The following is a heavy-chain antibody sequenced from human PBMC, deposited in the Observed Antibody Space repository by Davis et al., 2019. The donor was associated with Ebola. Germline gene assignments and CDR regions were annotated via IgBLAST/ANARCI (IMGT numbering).Heavy chain of an antibody. CDR1: GFTFNSYW. CDR3: AKTFNEDGSGYRPSDY. CDR2: IKQDGSEK. V-gene: IGHV3-7*03. D-gene: IGHD3-3*01. J-gene: IGHJ4*02. Sequence: GGSLRLSCVASGFTFNSYWMSWVRQAPGKGLEWVANIKQDGSEKYYVDSVKGRFTISRDNTKNSLSLQMSGLRPEDTAVYYCAKTFNEDGSGYRPSDYWGQGTLVTVSS.